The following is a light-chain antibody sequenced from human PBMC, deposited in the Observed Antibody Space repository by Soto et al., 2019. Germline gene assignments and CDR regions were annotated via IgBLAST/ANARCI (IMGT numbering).Light chain of an antibody. V-gene: IGKV1-27*01. CDR2: AAS. Sequence: DIQMTQSPSSLSASIGDRVTITCRASEGISNYLAWFQQKPGKVPKLLIYAASTLQSGVPSRLSGSGSGTEVTLTISSLQPDDVATYYCQKYNSGGPLTFGGGTKVEIK. CDR3: QKYNSGGPLT. CDR1: EGISNY. J-gene: IGKJ4*01.